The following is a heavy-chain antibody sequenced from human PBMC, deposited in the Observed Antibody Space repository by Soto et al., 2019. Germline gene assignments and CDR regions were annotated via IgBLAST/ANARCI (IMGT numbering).Heavy chain of an antibody. CDR1: GYSFTSYW. D-gene: IGHD3-10*01. CDR3: ARHGGHGSGRIDWFDP. J-gene: IGHJ5*02. V-gene: IGHV5-10-1*01. Sequence: PGESLKISCKGSGYSFTSYWISWVRQMPGKGLEWMGRIDPSDSYTNYSPSFQGHVTISADKSISTAYLQWSSLKASDTAMYYCARHGGHGSGRIDWFDPWGQGTLVTVSS. CDR2: IDPSDSYT.